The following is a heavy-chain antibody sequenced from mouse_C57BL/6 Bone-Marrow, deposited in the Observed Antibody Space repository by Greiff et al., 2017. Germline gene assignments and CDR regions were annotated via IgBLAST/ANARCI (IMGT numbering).Heavy chain of an antibody. V-gene: IGHV1-81*01. J-gene: IGHJ1*03. CDR3: ARTGWDWYFDV. CDR1: GYTFTSYG. CDR2: IYPRSGNT. D-gene: IGHD1-1*02. Sequence: QVHVKQSGAELARPGASVKLSCKASGYTFTSYGIRWVKQRTGPGLEWIGEIYPRSGNTYYNEKFKGKATLTADKSSSTAYMELRSLTSEDSAVYFCARTGWDWYFDVWGTGTTVTVSS.